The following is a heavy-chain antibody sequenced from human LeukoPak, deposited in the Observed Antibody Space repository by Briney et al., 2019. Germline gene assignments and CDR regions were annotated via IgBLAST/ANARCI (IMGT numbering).Heavy chain of an antibody. Sequence: SETLSLTCTVSGGSISSYYGSWIRQPPGKGLEWIGYIYYSGSTNYNPPLKSRVTISVDTSKNQFFLKLSSVTAADTAVYYCASGGSGSYYTAWYYGMDVWGQGTTVTVSS. CDR2: IYYSGST. J-gene: IGHJ6*02. D-gene: IGHD3-10*01. CDR3: ASGGSGSYYTAWYYGMDV. V-gene: IGHV4-59*08. CDR1: GGSISSYY.